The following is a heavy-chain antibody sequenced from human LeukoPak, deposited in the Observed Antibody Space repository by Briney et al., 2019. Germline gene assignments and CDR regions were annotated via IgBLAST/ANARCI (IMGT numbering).Heavy chain of an antibody. D-gene: IGHD2-2*01. Sequence: GGSLRLSCAASGFTFDDYAMHWVRQAPGKGLEWVSGISWNSGSIGYADSVKGRFTISRDNAKNSLYLQMNSLRAEDTALYYCARDLGYCSSTSCLNWFDPWGQGTLVTVSS. CDR1: GFTFDDYA. CDR3: ARDLGYCSSTSCLNWFDP. J-gene: IGHJ5*02. V-gene: IGHV3-9*01. CDR2: ISWNSGSI.